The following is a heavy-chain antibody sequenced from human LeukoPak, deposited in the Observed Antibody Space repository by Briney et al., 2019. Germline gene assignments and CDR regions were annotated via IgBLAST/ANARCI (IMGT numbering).Heavy chain of an antibody. CDR3: AKDHFVRGVIGY. V-gene: IGHV3-23*01. CDR2: ISGSGGST. Sequence: GGSLRLSCAASGFTFSSYGMSWVRQAPGKGLEWVSAISGSGGSTYYADSVKGRFTISRDNSKNTLYLQMNNLRAEDTAVYYCAKDHFVRGVIGYWGQGTLVTVSS. D-gene: IGHD3-10*02. CDR1: GFTFSSYG. J-gene: IGHJ4*02.